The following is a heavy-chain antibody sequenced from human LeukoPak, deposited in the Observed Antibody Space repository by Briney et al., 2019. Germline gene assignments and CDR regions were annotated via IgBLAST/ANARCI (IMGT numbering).Heavy chain of an antibody. CDR2: ISSSGSTI. J-gene: IGHJ6*03. D-gene: IGHD2-15*01. CDR1: GFTFSDYY. Sequence: GSLRLSCAASGFTFSDYYMSWIRQAPGKGLEWVSYISSSGSTIYYADSVKGRFTISRDNAKNSLYLQMNSLRAEDTAVYYCARDRAYCSGGSCYYYYYMDVWGKGTTVTVSS. CDR3: ARDRAYCSGGSCYYYYYMDV. V-gene: IGHV3-11*04.